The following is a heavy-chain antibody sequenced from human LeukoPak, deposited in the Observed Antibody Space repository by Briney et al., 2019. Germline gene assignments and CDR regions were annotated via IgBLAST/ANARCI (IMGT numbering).Heavy chain of an antibody. CDR2: IYHSGST. V-gene: IGHV4-4*02. CDR1: GGSISSSNS. J-gene: IGHJ4*02. D-gene: IGHD6-19*01. Sequence: SETLSLTCAVSGGSISSSNSWSWFRQPPGKGLEWIGEIYHSGSTNYNPSLKSRVTISVDKSKNQFSLKLSSVTAADTAVYYCARGGTGWTHFDYWGQGTLVTVSS. CDR3: ARGGTGWTHFDY.